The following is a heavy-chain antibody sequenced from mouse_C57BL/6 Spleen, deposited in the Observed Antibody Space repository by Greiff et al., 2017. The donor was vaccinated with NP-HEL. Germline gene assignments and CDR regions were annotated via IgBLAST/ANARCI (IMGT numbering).Heavy chain of an antibody. V-gene: IGHV1-81*01. CDR1: GYTFTSYG. J-gene: IGHJ4*01. Sequence: QVQLKQSGAELARPGASVKLSCKASGYTFTSYGISWVKQRTGQGLEWIGEIYPRSGNTYYNEKFKGKATLTADKSSSTAYMELRSLTSEDSAVYFCARGEDDYDGGCYYAMDYWGQGTSVTVSS. D-gene: IGHD2-4*01. CDR3: ARGEDDYDGGCYYAMDY. CDR2: IYPRSGNT.